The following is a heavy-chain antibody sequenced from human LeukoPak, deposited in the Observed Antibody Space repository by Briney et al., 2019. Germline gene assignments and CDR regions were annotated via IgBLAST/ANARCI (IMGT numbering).Heavy chain of an antibody. CDR3: AKAIWAMVTWVNFDY. J-gene: IGHJ4*02. Sequence: GGSLRLSCAASGFTFSSYAMSWVRQAPGKGLEWVSTISGSGGSTYYADSVKGRFTISRDNSKNTLYLQMNSLRAEDTAVYYCAKAIWAMVTWVNFDYWGQGTLATVSS. CDR1: GFTFSSYA. V-gene: IGHV3-23*01. CDR2: ISGSGGST. D-gene: IGHD5-18*01.